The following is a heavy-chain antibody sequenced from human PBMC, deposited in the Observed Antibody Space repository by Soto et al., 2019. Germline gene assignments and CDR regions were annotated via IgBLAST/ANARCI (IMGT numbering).Heavy chain of an antibody. D-gene: IGHD6-13*01. J-gene: IGHJ4*02. CDR2: IYYSGNT. Sequence: QVQLRESGPGLVKPSQTLSLTCTVSGDYISSGDYYWSWIRQPTGRGLEWIGCIYYSGNTYYNPSLKRPFSTSVDTPTTPLSLPLSSVPVAHTPVNYWAMAFRRYSSPPGPLESWGLGTLVTVSS. V-gene: IGHV4-30-4*01. CDR3: AMAFRRYSSPPGPLES. CDR1: GDYISSGDYY.